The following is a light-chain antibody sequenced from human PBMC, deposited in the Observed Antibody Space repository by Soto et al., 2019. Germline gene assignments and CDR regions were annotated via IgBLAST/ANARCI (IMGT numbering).Light chain of an antibody. J-gene: IGKJ1*01. CDR1: QSLLHSNGYNY. V-gene: IGKV2-28*01. Sequence: DIVMTQSPVSLPVTPGEPASISCMSSQSLLHSNGYNYLDWYLQKPGQSPQLLIYLGSNRASGVPDRFSGSGSGTDFTLEISRVEAEDVGVYYCMQALQTPWTFGQGTKVDIK. CDR2: LGS. CDR3: MQALQTPWT.